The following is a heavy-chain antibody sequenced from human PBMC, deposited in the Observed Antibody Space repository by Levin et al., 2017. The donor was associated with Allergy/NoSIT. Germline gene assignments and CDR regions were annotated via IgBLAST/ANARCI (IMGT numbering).Heavy chain of an antibody. V-gene: IGHV3-53*01. CDR3: ARGCADSSGFWCFDY. CDR1: GFTVSSNY. D-gene: IGHD3-22*01. CDR2: IHIDGST. Sequence: PSETLSLTCAASGFTVSSNYMTWVRQAPGKGLEWVSLIHIDGSTTQADSVKGRFTISRDNSKNTLYLQMNSLRAEDTAVYYCARGCADSSGFWCFDYWGQGTLVTVSS. J-gene: IGHJ4*02.